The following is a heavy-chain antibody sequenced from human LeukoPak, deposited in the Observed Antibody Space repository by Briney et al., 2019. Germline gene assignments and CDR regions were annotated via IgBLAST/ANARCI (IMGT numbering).Heavy chain of an antibody. D-gene: IGHD2-21*01. CDR1: GFTFSSYE. Sequence: GGSLRLSCAASGFTFSSYEMNWVRQAPGKGLEWVSYISSSGSTIYYADSVKGRFTFSRDNAKNSLYLQMNSLRAEDTAVYYCARVNSNYYYYGMDVWGKGTTVTVSS. CDR3: ARVNSNYYYYGMDV. V-gene: IGHV3-48*03. J-gene: IGHJ6*04. CDR2: ISSSGSTI.